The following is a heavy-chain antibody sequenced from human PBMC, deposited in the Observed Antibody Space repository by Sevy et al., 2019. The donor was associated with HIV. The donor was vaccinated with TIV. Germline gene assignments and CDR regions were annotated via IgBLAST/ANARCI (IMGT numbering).Heavy chain of an antibody. D-gene: IGHD3-9*01. J-gene: IGHJ3*02. V-gene: IGHV3-48*02. Sequence: GGSLRLSCAASGFTFSSYSMNWLRQAPGKGLEWVSYISSSSSTIYYADSVKGRFTISRDNAKNSLYLQMNSLRDEDTAVYYCARGAYKYLTGDAFDIWGQWTMVTVSS. CDR1: GFTFSSYS. CDR3: ARGAYKYLTGDAFDI. CDR2: ISSSSSTI.